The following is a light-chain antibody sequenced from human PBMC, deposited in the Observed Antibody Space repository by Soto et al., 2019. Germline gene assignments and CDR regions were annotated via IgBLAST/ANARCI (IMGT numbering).Light chain of an antibody. CDR2: GAS. CDR3: HQYGSTPFT. V-gene: IGKV3-20*01. CDR1: QSVSTNY. Sequence: EIVLTQSPGTLSLSPGDRATLSCRASQSVSTNYLAWYQQKLGQAPRLLIYGASSRATGIPDRFSGNGSGTDFTLTISRREPEDFAVYYCHQYGSTPFTFGPGTKVDIK. J-gene: IGKJ3*01.